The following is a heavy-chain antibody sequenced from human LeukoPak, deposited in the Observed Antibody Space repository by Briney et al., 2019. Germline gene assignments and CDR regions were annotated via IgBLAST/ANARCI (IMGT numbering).Heavy chain of an antibody. CDR2: MYYSGTT. D-gene: IGHD2-2*01. CDR1: GGSITSYY. J-gene: IGHJ3*02. V-gene: IGHV4-59*01. Sequence: SETLSLTCTVSGGSITSYYWSWIRQSPGKGLEWIGYMYYSGTTNYNPSLKSRVTILVDTSKNQFSLKVSSVTAADTAVYYCARGLDLYRLKDAFDIWGQGTMVTVSS. CDR3: ARGLDLYRLKDAFDI.